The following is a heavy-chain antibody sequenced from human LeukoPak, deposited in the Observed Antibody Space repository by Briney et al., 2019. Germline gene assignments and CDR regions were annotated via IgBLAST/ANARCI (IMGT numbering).Heavy chain of an antibody. V-gene: IGHV1-69*13. D-gene: IGHD1-26*01. Sequence: ASVKVSCKASGGTFSSYAISWVRQAPGEGLEWMGGIIPIFGTANYAQKFQGRVTITADESTSTAYMELSSLRSEDTAVYYCARVEGATSDYWGQGTLVTVSS. CDR1: GGTFSSYA. CDR3: ARVEGATSDY. J-gene: IGHJ4*02. CDR2: IIPIFGTA.